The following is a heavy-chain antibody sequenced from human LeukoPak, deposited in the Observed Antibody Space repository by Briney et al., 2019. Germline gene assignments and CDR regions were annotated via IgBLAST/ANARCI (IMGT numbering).Heavy chain of an antibody. V-gene: IGHV3-73*01. Sequence: PGGSLRLSCAASGFTFSGSAIRWVRQASGKGREWVGRIRSKPNSYATAYTASVKGRFTISRDDSKNTAYLQMNSLKTEDTAVYYCTRYLYDSNAFDIWGQGTMVTVSS. J-gene: IGHJ3*02. CDR2: IRSKPNSYAT. D-gene: IGHD3-22*01. CDR3: TRYLYDSNAFDI. CDR1: GFTFSGSA.